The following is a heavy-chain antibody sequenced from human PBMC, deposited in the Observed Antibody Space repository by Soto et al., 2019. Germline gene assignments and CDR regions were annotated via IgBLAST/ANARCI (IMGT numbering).Heavy chain of an antibody. V-gene: IGHV4-4*08. CDR2: VYTPDYT. J-gene: IGHJ6*02. Sequence: PSETLSLTCSVSGASIRNYYWHWVRQLPGKGLEWIGYVYTPDYTRYNSSLTSRVTISVDTSKSPFSLRLNSVTAGDTAVYYCASSDGHPGEVVYFNGMDVWGLGTPVSGSS. D-gene: IGHD3-10*01. CDR1: GASIRNYY. CDR3: ASSDGHPGEVVYFNGMDV.